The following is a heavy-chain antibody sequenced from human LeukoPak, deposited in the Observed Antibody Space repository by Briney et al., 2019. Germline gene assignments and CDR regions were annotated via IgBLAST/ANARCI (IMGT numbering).Heavy chain of an antibody. CDR1: GFTFSSYA. CDR2: ISYDGSNK. CDR3: ARDLGGYDMSHFDC. V-gene: IGHV3-30-3*01. Sequence: GRSLRLSCAASGFTFSSYAMHWVRQAPGKGLEWVAVISYDGSNKYYADSVKGRFTISRDNSKNTLYLQMNSLRAEDTAVYYCARDLGGYDMSHFDCWGQGTLVTVSS. D-gene: IGHD5-12*01. J-gene: IGHJ4*02.